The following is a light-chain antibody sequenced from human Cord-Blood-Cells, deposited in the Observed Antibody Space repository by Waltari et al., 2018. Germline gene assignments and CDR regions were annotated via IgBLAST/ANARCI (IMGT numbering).Light chain of an antibody. CDR3: ISRENSGNHRV. CDR2: DKN. J-gene: IGLJ2*01. CDR1: SLRSLY. Sequence: SSELTQDPAVFVAFGQTVRITCHGDSLRSLYESWYQQNPGQAPVHVIYDKNNRPAGIPDLFSGSSSGNTASLTISRARAEDEAYYYCISRENSGNHRVFGGGTKLTVL. V-gene: IGLV3-19*01.